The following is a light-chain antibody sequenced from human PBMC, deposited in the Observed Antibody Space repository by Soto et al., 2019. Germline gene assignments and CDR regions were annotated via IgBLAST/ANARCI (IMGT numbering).Light chain of an antibody. Sequence: QSALTQPASVSGSPGQSITISCTGTSSDVGGYNYVSWYQQHPGKAPKLMIYEVSNRPSGVSSRFSGSKSGNTASLTISGLQAEDEADYYCSSYTSSSTQVFATGTKLTVL. CDR1: SSDVGGYNY. CDR3: SSYTSSSTQV. J-gene: IGLJ1*01. CDR2: EVS. V-gene: IGLV2-14*01.